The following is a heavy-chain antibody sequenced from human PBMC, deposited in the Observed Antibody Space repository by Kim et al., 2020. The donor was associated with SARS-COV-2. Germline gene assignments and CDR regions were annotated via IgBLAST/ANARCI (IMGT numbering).Heavy chain of an antibody. J-gene: IGHJ4*02. V-gene: IGHV1-18*01. CDR3: ARGFSSSSWYGEFDY. D-gene: IGHD6-13*01. Sequence: QKRQGRVTMTTDTSTSTAYMELRSLRSDDTAVYYCARGFSSSSWYGEFDYWGQGTLVTVSS.